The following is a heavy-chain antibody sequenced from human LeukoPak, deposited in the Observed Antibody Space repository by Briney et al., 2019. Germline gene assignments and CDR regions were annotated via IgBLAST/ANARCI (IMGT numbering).Heavy chain of an antibody. V-gene: IGHV4-30-2*01. CDR2: IYHSGNT. D-gene: IGHD3-9*01. CDR3: ARGPYYDILTGYPGDP. CDR1: GGSISSGGYY. Sequence: SETLSLTCTVSGGSISSGGYYWSWIRQPPGKGLEWIGYIYHSGNTYYNPSLKSRVTISVDRSKNQFSLKLSSVTAADTAVYYCARGPYYDILTGYPGDPWGQGTLVTVSS. J-gene: IGHJ5*02.